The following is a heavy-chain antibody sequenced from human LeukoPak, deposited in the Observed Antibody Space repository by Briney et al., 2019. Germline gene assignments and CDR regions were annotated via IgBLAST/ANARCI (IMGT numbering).Heavy chain of an antibody. CDR3: ARGVGIAAPRY. V-gene: IGHV4-34*01. Sequence: SETLSLTCAVYGGSFSGYYWSWIRQPPGKGLEWIGEINHSGSTNYNPSLKSRVTISVDTSQNQFSLKLSSVTAADTAVYYCARGVGIAAPRYWGQGTLVTVSS. CDR2: INHSGST. CDR1: GGSFSGYY. J-gene: IGHJ4*02. D-gene: IGHD6-6*01.